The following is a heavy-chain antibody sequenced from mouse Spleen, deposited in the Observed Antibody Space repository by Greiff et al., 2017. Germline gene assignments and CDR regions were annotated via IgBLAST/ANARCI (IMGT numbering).Heavy chain of an antibody. Sequence: EVMLVESGGGLVKPGGSLKLSCAASGFTFSDYGMHWVRQAPEKGLEWVAYISSGSSTIYYADTVKGRFTISRDNAKNTLFLQMTSLRSEDTAMYYCARDDGYYDGYFDVWGTGTTVTVSS. V-gene: IGHV5-17*01. CDR3: ARDDGYYDGYFDV. J-gene: IGHJ1*03. D-gene: IGHD2-3*01. CDR2: ISSGSSTI. CDR1: GFTFSDYG.